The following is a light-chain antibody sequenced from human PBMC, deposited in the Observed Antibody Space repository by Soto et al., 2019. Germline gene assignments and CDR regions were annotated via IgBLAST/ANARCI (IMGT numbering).Light chain of an antibody. Sequence: EIVLTPSPGTLSLSPGERASLYCSASHSVSSNYLAWFPQKPGQAPRLLSSYPSSRATGIPDRFSGSGSGTDFTLTISSLQSEDFGVFFCQQYDQWWKCGQGTKVDIK. CDR3: QQYDQWWK. V-gene: IGKV3-20*01. CDR2: YPS. J-gene: IGKJ1*01. CDR1: HSVSSNY.